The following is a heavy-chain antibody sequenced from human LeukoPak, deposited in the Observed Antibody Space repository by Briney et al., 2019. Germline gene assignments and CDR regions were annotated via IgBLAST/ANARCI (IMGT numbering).Heavy chain of an antibody. V-gene: IGHV3-33*01. J-gene: IGHJ4*02. CDR2: VWYDGSNE. Sequence: GGSLRLSCAASGFSFSSYGIHWVRQAPGKGLEWVAIVWYDGSNEYYADSVRGRFTISRDNSKSTLYLKMNSLRAEDTAVYYCARDRYYYDSSGENLLDYWGQGTLVTVSS. D-gene: IGHD3-22*01. CDR3: ARDRYYYDSSGENLLDY. CDR1: GFSFSSYG.